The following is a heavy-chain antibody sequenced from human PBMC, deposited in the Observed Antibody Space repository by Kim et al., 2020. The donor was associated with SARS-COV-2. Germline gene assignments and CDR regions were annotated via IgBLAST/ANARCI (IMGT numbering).Heavy chain of an antibody. V-gene: IGHV3-48*02. Sequence: GGSLRLSCAASGFTFSSYSMNWVRQAPGKGLEWVSYISSSSSTIYYADSVKGRFTISRDNAKNSLYLQMNSLRDEDTAVYYCAREGLYGSGLTFDYWGQGALVTVSS. J-gene: IGHJ4*02. CDR1: GFTFSSYS. CDR3: AREGLYGSGLTFDY. D-gene: IGHD3-10*01. CDR2: ISSSSSTI.